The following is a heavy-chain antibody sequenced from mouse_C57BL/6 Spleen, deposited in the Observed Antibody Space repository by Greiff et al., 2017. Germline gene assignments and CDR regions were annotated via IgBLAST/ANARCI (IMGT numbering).Heavy chain of an antibody. J-gene: IGHJ3*01. V-gene: IGHV1-39*01. D-gene: IGHD1-1*02. CDR2: INPNYGTT. CDR1: GYSFTDYN. Sequence: VQLQQSGPELVKPGASVQISCKASGYSFTDYNMNWVKQSNGKSLEWIGGINPNYGTTSYNQKFKGKATLTVDQSSSTAYMQINSLTSEDASVYDCARLWLFADWGQGTLVTVSA. CDR3: ARLWLFAD.